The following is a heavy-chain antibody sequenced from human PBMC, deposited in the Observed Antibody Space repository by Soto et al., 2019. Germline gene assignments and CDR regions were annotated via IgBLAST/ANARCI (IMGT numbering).Heavy chain of an antibody. J-gene: IGHJ4*02. V-gene: IGHV4-39*01. D-gene: IGHD6-13*01. CDR1: GGSISSSSYY. Sequence: QLQLQESGPGLVKPSEPLSLTCTVSGGSISSSSYYWGWIRQPPGKGLEWIGSIYYSGSTYYNPSLKSRVTISVDTSKNQFSLKLSSVTAADTAVYYCARQTGNIAAAGMDDYWSQGTLVTVSS. CDR3: ARQTGNIAAAGMDDY. CDR2: IYYSGST.